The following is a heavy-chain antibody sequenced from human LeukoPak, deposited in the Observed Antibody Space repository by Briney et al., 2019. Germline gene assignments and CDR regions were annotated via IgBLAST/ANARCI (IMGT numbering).Heavy chain of an antibody. V-gene: IGHV3-66*04. CDR1: GLTVSSNY. CDR3: ARHGAGYGPPYFDY. D-gene: IGHD5-18*01. CDR2: IYSGGST. J-gene: IGHJ4*02. Sequence: GGSLRLSCAASGLTVSSNYMSWVRQAPGKGLEWVSVIYSGGSTYYADSVKGRFTISRDNSKNTLYLQMNSLRAEDTAVYYCARHGAGYGPPYFDYWGQGTLVTVSS.